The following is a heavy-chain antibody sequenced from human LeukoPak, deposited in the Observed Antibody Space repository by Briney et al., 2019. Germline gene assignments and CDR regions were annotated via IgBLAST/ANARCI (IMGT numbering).Heavy chain of an antibody. Sequence: GGSLRLSCAASGFTFSTYPMNWVRQAPGKGLEWISHIRDSGTTDYADSVKGRFTISRDNAKNSLYLQLSSLRAEDTAVYYCAKDHDFAFDNWGQGTLVTVSS. V-gene: IGHV3-69-1*01. CDR3: AKDHDFAFDN. CDR2: IRDSGTT. D-gene: IGHD2-21*02. J-gene: IGHJ4*02. CDR1: GFTFSTYP.